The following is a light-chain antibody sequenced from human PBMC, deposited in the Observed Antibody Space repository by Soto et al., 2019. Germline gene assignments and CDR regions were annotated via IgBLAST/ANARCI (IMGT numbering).Light chain of an antibody. CDR3: QSYDSSLSGVV. CDR2: RYS. J-gene: IGLJ2*01. V-gene: IGLV1-40*01. CDR1: SSNIGAGYD. Sequence: QPVLTQPPSVSGAPGQRVTISCTGSSSNIGAGYDVHWYQQLPGTAPKLLIYRYSNRPSGVPDRFSGSKSGTSASPAITGLQAEDEADYYCQSYDSSLSGVVFGGGTKLTVL.